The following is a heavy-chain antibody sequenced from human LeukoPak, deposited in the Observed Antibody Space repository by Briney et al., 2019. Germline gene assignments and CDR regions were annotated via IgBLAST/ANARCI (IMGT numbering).Heavy chain of an antibody. CDR3: AKDARDRLRFLEWSSFDY. CDR1: GFTFSSYG. J-gene: IGHJ4*02. D-gene: IGHD3-3*01. V-gene: IGHV3-30*02. CDR2: IRYDGSNK. Sequence: PGGSLRLSCAASGFTFSSYGKHWVGQAPGKGLEWVAFIRYDGSNKYYADSVKGRFTISRDNSKNTLYLQMNSLRAEDTAVYYCAKDARDRLRFLEWSSFDYWGQGTLVTVSS.